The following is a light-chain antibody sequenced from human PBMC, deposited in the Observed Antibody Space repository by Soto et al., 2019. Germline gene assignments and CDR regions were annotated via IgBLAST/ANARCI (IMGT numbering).Light chain of an antibody. CDR1: QSISSW. CDR3: QQPGLT. Sequence: IQMTQALSIRSASVGDRVTITCRASQSISSWLAWYQQKPGKAPKLLIYDASSLESGVPSRFSGSGSGTEFTLTISSLQPDDFATYYCQQPGLTFGGGTKVDI. CDR2: DAS. V-gene: IGKV1-5*01. J-gene: IGKJ4*01.